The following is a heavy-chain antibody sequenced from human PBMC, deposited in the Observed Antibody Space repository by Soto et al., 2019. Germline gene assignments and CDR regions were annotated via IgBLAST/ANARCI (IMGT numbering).Heavy chain of an antibody. CDR2: IITIFGTA. D-gene: IGHD3-3*01. V-gene: IGHV1-69*12. CDR3: ARDGGRFLEYIEVRYNWFDP. Sequence: QVQLVQSGAEVKKPGSSVKVSCKASGGTFRSYAISWVRQAPGQGLEWMGGIITIFGTANYAQKFQGRVTITADESTSTAYMELSSLRSEDTAVYYCARDGGRFLEYIEVRYNWFDPWGQGTLVTVSS. CDR1: GGTFRSYA. J-gene: IGHJ5*02.